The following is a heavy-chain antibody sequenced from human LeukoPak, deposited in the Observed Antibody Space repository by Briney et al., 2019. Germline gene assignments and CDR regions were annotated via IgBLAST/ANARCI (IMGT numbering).Heavy chain of an antibody. D-gene: IGHD6-13*01. CDR3: ARRPASIAEAYFDY. Sequence: PSETLSLTCTVSGGSISSSSYYWGWIRQPPGKGLEWIGSIYYSGSTYYNSSLKSRVTISVDTSKNQFSLKLSSVTAADTAVYYCARRPASIAEAYFDYWGQGTLVTVSS. CDR1: GGSISSSSYY. CDR2: IYYSGST. J-gene: IGHJ4*02. V-gene: IGHV4-39*01.